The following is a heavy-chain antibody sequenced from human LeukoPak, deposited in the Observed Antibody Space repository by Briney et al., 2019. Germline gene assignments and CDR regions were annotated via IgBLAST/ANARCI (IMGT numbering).Heavy chain of an antibody. CDR2: ISAYNGNT. D-gene: IGHD2-2*01. CDR1: GYTFTSYA. J-gene: IGHJ5*02. Sequence: GASVKVSCKASGYTFTSYAMHWVRQAPGQRLEWMGWISAYNGNTNYAQKLQGRVTMTTDTSTSTAYMELRSLRSDDTAVYYCARCWNGGSARLSPWGQGTLVTVSS. CDR3: ARCWNGGSARLSP. V-gene: IGHV1-18*01.